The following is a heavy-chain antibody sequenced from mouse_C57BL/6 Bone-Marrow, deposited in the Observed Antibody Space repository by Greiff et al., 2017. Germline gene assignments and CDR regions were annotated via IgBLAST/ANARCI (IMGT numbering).Heavy chain of an antibody. V-gene: IGHV5-6*01. D-gene: IGHD1-1*01. CDR2: ISSGGSYT. CDR1: GFTFSSYG. J-gene: IGHJ3*01. CDR3: VRSYYYGSSYDWFAY. Sequence: EVQGVESGGDLVKPGGSLKLSCAASGFTFSSYGMSWVRQTPDKRLEWVATISSGGSYTYYPDSVKGRFTISRDNAKNTLYLQMSSLKSEDTAMYYCVRSYYYGSSYDWFAYWGQGTLVTVSA.